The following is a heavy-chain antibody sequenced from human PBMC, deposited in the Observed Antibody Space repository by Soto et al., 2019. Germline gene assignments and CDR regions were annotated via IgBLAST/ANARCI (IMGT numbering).Heavy chain of an antibody. J-gene: IGHJ4*02. CDR2: VFYGGT. Sequence: PSETLSRTCSVSGRSRSSNYWSWIRQSPDKGLEWLGYVFYGGTDYNPSLGGRVSMSVETSKSQFSLKLTSVTVADTAVYYCASYRGALYFESWGPGILVTVSS. CDR1: GRSRSSNY. V-gene: IGHV4-59*01. CDR3: ASYRGALYFES. D-gene: IGHD3-16*01.